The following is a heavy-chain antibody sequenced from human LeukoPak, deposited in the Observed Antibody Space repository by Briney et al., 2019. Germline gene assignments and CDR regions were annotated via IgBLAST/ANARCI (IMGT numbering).Heavy chain of an antibody. D-gene: IGHD3-10*01. CDR3: ARGPPGFGELLVTDAFDI. J-gene: IGHJ3*02. CDR2: MNPNSGNT. V-gene: IGHV1-8*01. CDR1: GYTFTSYE. Sequence: ASVKVSCKASGYTFTSYEINWVRQATGQGLEWMGWMNPNSGNTGYAQKFQGRVTMTRNTSISTAYMELSSLRSEDTAVYYCARGPPGFGELLVTDAFDIWGQGTMVTVSS.